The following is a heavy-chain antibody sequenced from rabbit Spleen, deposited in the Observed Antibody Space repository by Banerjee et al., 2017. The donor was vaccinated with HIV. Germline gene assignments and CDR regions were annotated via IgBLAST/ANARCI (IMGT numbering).Heavy chain of an antibody. CDR3: ARGGTTDNL. CDR2: IYAGSSGST. D-gene: IGHD1-1*01. V-gene: IGHV1S40*01. Sequence: QSLEESGGDLVKPGASLTLTCTASGFDFSSNAMCWVRQAPGKGLEWIACIYAGSSGSTYYASWAKGRFTISKTSSTTVTLQMTSLTAADTATYFCARGGTTDNLWGPGTLVTVS. J-gene: IGHJ6*01. CDR1: GFDFSSNA.